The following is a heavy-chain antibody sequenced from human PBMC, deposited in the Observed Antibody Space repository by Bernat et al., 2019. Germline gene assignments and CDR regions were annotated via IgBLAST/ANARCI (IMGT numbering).Heavy chain of an antibody. CDR1: GGSFSGYY. CDR2: INHSGST. CDR3: ARELRLGELSLEDY. V-gene: IGHV4-34*01. D-gene: IGHD3-16*02. Sequence: QVQLQQWGAGLLKPSETLSLTCAVYGGSFSGYYWSWIRQPPGKGLEWIGEINHSGSTNYNPSPKSRVTISVDTSKNQFSLKLSSVTAADTAVYYCARELRLGELSLEDYWGQGTLVTVSS. J-gene: IGHJ4*02.